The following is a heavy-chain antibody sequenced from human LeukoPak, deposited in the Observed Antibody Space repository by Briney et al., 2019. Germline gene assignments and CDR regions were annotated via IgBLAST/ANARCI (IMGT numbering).Heavy chain of an antibody. D-gene: IGHD3-22*01. CDR1: GYTFTSYY. V-gene: IGHV1-46*01. Sequence: ASVKVSCKASGYTFTSYYMHWVRQAPGPGLEWMGIINPSSGSTSYAQKFQGRVTMTRDMSTSTVYMELSSLRSEDTAVYYCARERSGYYDSSGYYGHMDVWGKGTTVTVSS. CDR3: ARERSGYYDSSGYYGHMDV. CDR2: INPSSGST. J-gene: IGHJ6*03.